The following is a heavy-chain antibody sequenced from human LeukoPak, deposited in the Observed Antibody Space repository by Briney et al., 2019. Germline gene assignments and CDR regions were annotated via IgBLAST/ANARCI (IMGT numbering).Heavy chain of an antibody. V-gene: IGHV3-9*01. Sequence: GGSLRLSCAASGFTFDDYAIHWVRQAPGKGLEWVSGISWNSGTIGYEVSVKGRFTISRDNAKNSLYLQMNSLRAEDTALYYCAKERNGGGYRYGPFDHWGQGTLVTVSS. CDR1: GFTFDDYA. J-gene: IGHJ4*02. CDR3: AKERNGGGYRYGPFDH. CDR2: ISWNSGTI. D-gene: IGHD5-18*01.